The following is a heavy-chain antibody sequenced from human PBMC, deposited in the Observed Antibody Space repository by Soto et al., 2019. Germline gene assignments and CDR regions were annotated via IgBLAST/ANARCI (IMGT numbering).Heavy chain of an antibody. Sequence: PGGSLRLSCAASGFTFSSYGMHWVRQAPGKGLEWVAVIWYDGSNKYYADSVKGRFTISRDNSKNTLYLQMNSLRAEDTAVYYCARETFAYYYYYVMDLWGQGTKVTVSS. J-gene: IGHJ6*02. CDR2: IWYDGSNK. CDR3: ARETFAYYYYYVMDL. CDR1: GFTFSSYG. V-gene: IGHV3-33*01.